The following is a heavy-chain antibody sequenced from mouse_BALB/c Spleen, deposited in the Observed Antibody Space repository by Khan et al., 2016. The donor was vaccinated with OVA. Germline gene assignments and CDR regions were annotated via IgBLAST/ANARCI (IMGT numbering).Heavy chain of an antibody. CDR1: GYTFTSNT. Sequence: QVQLQQSGAELSRPGASVKMSCKASGYTFTSNTMHWVKQRPGQGLEWIGYINPRSDYTIYSQKFKDKATLTADISSSTAYMQLSSMKSDDPAVYDCARRTTGYAMDYWGQGTSVTVSS. D-gene: IGHD2-14*01. CDR3: ARRTTGYAMDY. CDR2: INPRSDYT. V-gene: IGHV1-4*01. J-gene: IGHJ4*01.